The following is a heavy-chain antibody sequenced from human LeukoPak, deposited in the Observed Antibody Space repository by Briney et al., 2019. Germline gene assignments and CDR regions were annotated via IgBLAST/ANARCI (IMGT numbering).Heavy chain of an antibody. CDR3: ARVGQWLVQGRGASDY. V-gene: IGHV1-18*04. D-gene: IGHD6-19*01. CDR1: GYTFTSYG. J-gene: IGHJ4*02. Sequence: ASVKVSGKASGYTFTSYGISWVRQAPGQGLEWMGWISAYNGNTNYAQKLQGRVTMTTDTSTSTAYMELRSLRSDDTAVYYCARVGQWLVQGRGASDYWGQGTLVTVSS. CDR2: ISAYNGNT.